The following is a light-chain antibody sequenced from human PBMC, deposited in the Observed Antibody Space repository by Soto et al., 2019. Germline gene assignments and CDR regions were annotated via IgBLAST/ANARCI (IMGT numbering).Light chain of an antibody. CDR2: DAS. CDR1: QSVSSY. Sequence: EIVLTQSPATLSLSPGERATLSCRASQSVSSYLAWYQQKPDQAPRLLIYDASNRATGIPARFSGSGSGTDFTLTISSLXPEDFAVYYCQQRSNWQGLTFGGGTKVEL. CDR3: QQRSNWQGLT. J-gene: IGKJ4*01. V-gene: IGKV3-11*01.